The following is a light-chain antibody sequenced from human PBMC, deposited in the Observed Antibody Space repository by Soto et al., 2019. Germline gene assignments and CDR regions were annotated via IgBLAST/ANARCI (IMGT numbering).Light chain of an antibody. Sequence: EIVLTQSPGTLSLSPGEGATLSCRASQDVDNNFLAWYQQRPGQAPRLLIYASSRRATGIPDRFSGSGSGTNCPLTISTVGPEDIAVYFCHQYYSSITFGGGTKVEVK. CDR1: QDVDNNF. J-gene: IGKJ4*01. V-gene: IGKV3-20*01. CDR3: HQYYSSIT. CDR2: ASS.